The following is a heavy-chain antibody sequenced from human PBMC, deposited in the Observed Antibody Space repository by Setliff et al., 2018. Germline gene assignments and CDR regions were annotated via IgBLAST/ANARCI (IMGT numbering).Heavy chain of an antibody. CDR3: ARATVGLATIIYFDS. D-gene: IGHD4-4*01. J-gene: IGHJ4*02. Sequence: SETLSLTCTVSGGSINNYHWNWIRQPPGKGLEWIGYVGYNGNTHYNPSLNSRVTMSVDTSKNQFSLKLSSATAADTAVYYCARATVGLATIIYFDSWGQGTLVTVS. CDR1: GGSINNYH. V-gene: IGHV4-59*08. CDR2: VGYNGNT.